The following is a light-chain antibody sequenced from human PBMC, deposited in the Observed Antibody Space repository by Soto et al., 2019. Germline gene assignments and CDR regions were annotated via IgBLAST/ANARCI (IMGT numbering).Light chain of an antibody. CDR1: NIGSKN. J-gene: IGLJ2*01. CDR3: QVWDSSTVV. CDR2: RDS. V-gene: IGLV3-9*01. Sequence: SYELTQPLSVSVALGQTARITCGGNNIGSKNVHWYQQKPGQAPVLVIYRDSNRPSGIPERFSGSNSGNTATLTISRAQGGDEADYYCQVWDSSTVVFGGGAKLTVL.